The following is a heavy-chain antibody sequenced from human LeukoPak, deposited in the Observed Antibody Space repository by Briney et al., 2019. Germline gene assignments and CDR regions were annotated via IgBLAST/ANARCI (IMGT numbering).Heavy chain of an antibody. CDR3: ASIEGAHDAFDI. D-gene: IGHD1-26*01. J-gene: IGHJ3*02. V-gene: IGHV4-59*12. Sequence: SETLSLTCTVSGGSISSYYWSWIRQSPGRGLEWIGYIYYSGSTYYNPSLKSRVTISVDTSKNQFSLKLSSVTAADTAVYYCASIEGAHDAFDIWGQGTMVTVSS. CDR2: IYYSGST. CDR1: GGSISSYY.